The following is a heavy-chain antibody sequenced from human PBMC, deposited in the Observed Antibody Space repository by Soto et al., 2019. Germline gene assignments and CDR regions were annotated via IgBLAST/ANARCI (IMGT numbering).Heavy chain of an antibody. CDR3: ARRPGHYYYYGMDV. Sequence: GGSLRLSCAASGFTFSSYWMSWVRQAPGKGLEWVANIKQDGSEKYYVDSVKGRFTISRDNAKNSLYLQMNSLRAEDTAVYYCARRPGHYYYYGMDVWGQGTTVTVSS. CDR2: IKQDGSEK. J-gene: IGHJ6*02. V-gene: IGHV3-7*03. CDR1: GFTFSSYW.